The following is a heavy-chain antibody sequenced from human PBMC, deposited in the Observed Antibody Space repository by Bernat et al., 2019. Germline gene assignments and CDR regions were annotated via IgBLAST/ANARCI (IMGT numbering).Heavy chain of an antibody. Sequence: EVQLVESGGGLVQPGGSLRLSCAASGFTFSSYWMHWVRQAPGKGLMWVSRIKGDGSSIIYADSVKGRFTISRDNAKNTLYLQMNSLRAEDTAVYYCATEGRAFPPRGEPHFDYWGQGTLVTVSS. CDR1: GFTFSSYW. CDR3: ATEGRAFPPRGEPHFDY. CDR2: IKGDGSSI. D-gene: IGHD1-26*01. V-gene: IGHV3-74*01. J-gene: IGHJ4*02.